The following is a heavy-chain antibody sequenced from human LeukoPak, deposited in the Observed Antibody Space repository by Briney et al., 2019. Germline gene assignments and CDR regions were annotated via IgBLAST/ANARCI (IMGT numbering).Heavy chain of an antibody. CDR1: GGSINTYY. D-gene: IGHD3-22*01. J-gene: IGHJ4*02. CDR2: IFYSGTT. V-gene: IGHV4-59*01. CDR3: ARSPPPYYYDSRGPPPFDC. Sequence: PSETLSLTCTVSGGSINTYYWSWIRQPQGKGLEWIGNIFYSGTTYYSPSPQSRVTISVDTSKNQFSLKLSSVTAADTAVYYCARSPPPYYYDSRGPPPFDCWGQGTLVTVSS.